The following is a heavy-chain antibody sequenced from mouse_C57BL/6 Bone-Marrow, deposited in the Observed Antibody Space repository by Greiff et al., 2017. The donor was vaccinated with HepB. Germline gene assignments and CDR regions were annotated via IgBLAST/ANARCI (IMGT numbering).Heavy chain of an antibody. CDR3: AREGFRRGYYAMDY. V-gene: IGHV1-64*01. CDR1: GYTFTSYW. CDR2: IHPNSGST. J-gene: IGHJ4*01. Sequence: QVQLQQPGAELVKPGASVKLSCKASGYTFTSYWMHWVKQRPGPGLEWIGMIHPNSGSTNYNEKFKSKATLTVDKSSSTAYMQLSSLTSEDSAIYYCAREGFRRGYYAMDYWGQGTSVTVSS.